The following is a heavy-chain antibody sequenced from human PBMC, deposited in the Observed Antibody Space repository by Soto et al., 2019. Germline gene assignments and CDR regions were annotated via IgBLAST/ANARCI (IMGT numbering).Heavy chain of an antibody. D-gene: IGHD6-13*01. CDR2: IIPIFGTA. CDR3: ARDVSSWDYYYYGMDV. V-gene: IGHV1-69*13. J-gene: IGHJ6*02. Sequence: SVKVSCKASGCTFSSYAISWVRQAPGQGLEWMGGIIPIFGTANYAQKFQGRVTITADESTSTAYMELSSLRSEDTAVYYCARDVSSWDYYYYGMDVWGQGTTVTVSS. CDR1: GCTFSSYA.